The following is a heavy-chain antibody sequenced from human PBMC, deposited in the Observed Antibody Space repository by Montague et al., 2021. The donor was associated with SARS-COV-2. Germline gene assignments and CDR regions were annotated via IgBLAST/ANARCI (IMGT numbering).Heavy chain of an antibody. CDR3: ASDRDWAFDS. CDR1: GFTFTDYS. J-gene: IGHJ4*02. Sequence: SLRLSCAASGFTFTDYSMNWVRQAPGRGLEWISYLHGFSPVIFYADSVKGRFTISRDNAKNSLFLQMNSLRDEDTAAYCCASDRDWAFDSWGQGTLVTVAS. V-gene: IGHV3-48*02. D-gene: IGHD2-21*02. CDR2: LHGFSPVI.